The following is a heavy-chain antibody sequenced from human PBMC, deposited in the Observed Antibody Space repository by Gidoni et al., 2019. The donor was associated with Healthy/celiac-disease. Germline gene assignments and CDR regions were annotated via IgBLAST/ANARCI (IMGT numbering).Heavy chain of an antibody. CDR2: ISSSSSYI. J-gene: IGHJ4*02. CDR1: GFTFSSYS. D-gene: IGHD6-13*01. Sequence: EVQLVESGGGLVKPGGSLRLSCAASGFTFSSYSMNWVRQAPGKGLEWVSSISSSSSYIYYADSVKGRFTISRDNAKNSLYLQMNSLRAEDTAVYYCATAWDSSSWYTNFDYWGQGTLVTVSS. V-gene: IGHV3-21*01. CDR3: ATAWDSSSWYTNFDY.